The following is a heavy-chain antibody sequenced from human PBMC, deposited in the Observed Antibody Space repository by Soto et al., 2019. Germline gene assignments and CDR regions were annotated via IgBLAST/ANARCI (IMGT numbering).Heavy chain of an antibody. CDR1: GFTFSNAW. D-gene: IGHD6-13*01. CDR2: IKSKTDGGTT. Sequence: GVLRLSCAASGFTFSNAWMSWVRQAPGKGLEWVGRIKSKTDGGTTDYAAPVKGRFTISRDDSKNTLYLQMNSLKTEDTAVYCCTTDRISSWPRHTNHWFDPWGQGTLVTVSS. V-gene: IGHV3-15*01. J-gene: IGHJ5*02. CDR3: TTDRISSWPRHTNHWFDP.